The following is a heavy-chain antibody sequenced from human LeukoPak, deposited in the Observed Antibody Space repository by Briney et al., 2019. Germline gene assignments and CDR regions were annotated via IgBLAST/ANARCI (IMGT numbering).Heavy chain of an antibody. CDR3: ARGGYYDSSGYYIDY. D-gene: IGHD3-22*01. V-gene: IGHV4-59*01. Sequence: SETLSLTCTVSGGSISSYYWSWIRQPPGKGLEWIGYIYYSGSTNYNPSLKSRVTISVDTSKNQFSLKLSSVTAADTAVYYCARGGYYDSSGYYIDYWGQGTLVTVSS. CDR2: IYYSGST. CDR1: GGSISSYY. J-gene: IGHJ4*02.